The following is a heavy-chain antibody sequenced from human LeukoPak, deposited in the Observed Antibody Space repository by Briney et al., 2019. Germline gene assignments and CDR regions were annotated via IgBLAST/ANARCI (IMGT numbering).Heavy chain of an antibody. CDR1: GFTFSSYW. CDR2: ISSDGSDT. Sequence: GGSLKLSCAASGFTFSSYWMHWVRQAPGKGLVWVSRISSDGSDTRYADSVKGRFTISRDNVKNSLYLQMNSLRAEDTAVYYCARAGTEMRYCSSTSCSYWFDPWGQGTLVTVSS. CDR3: ARAGTEMRYCSSTSCSYWFDP. D-gene: IGHD2-2*01. J-gene: IGHJ5*02. V-gene: IGHV3-74*01.